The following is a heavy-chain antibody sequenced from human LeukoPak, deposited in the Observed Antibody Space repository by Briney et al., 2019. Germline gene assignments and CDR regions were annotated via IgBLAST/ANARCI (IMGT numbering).Heavy chain of an antibody. CDR3: AQSLGSGNWIGNWFDP. CDR1: GGSFSSSSHS. CDR2: IYYTGRT. V-gene: IGHV4-39*01. D-gene: IGHD1-1*01. J-gene: IGHJ5*02. Sequence: SETLSLTCTVSGGSFSSSSHSWGWIRQPPGKGLEWTGTIYYTGRTYYNPSLESRLTISVDTSKNQFSLKLTSVTAADTAIYYCAQSLGSGNWIGNWFDPWGQGTLVTVSS.